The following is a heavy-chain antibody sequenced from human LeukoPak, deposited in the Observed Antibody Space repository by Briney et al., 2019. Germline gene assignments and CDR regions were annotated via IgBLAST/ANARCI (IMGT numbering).Heavy chain of an antibody. CDR3: ATNEWLVDHFQH. D-gene: IGHD3-3*01. CDR2: IYTSGST. Sequence: SETLSLTCTVSGGSISSGSYYWSWIRQPAGKGLEWIGRIYTSGSTNYNPSLKSRVTISVDTSKNQFSLKLSSVTAADTAVYYCATNEWLVDHFQHWGQGTLVTVSS. V-gene: IGHV4-61*02. CDR1: GGSISSGSYY. J-gene: IGHJ1*01.